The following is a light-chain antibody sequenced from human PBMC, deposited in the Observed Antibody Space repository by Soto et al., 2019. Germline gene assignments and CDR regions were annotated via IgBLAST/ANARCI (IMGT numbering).Light chain of an antibody. CDR2: EVS. CDR3: SSYTSSSTRV. J-gene: IGLJ3*02. CDR1: SSDVGGYNY. V-gene: IGLV2-14*01. Sequence: QSALTQPASVSGSPGQSITISCTGTSSDVGGYNYVSWYQQHPGKAPQLMIYEVSNRPSGVSKRFSGSKSGHTASLTISGLQAEDEADYYCSSYTSSSTRVFGGGTKLTVL.